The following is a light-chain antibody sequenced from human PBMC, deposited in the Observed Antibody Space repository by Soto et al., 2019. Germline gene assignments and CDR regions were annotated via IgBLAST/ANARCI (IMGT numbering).Light chain of an antibody. J-gene: IGKJ5*01. CDR1: QIISSY. V-gene: IGKV1-39*01. CDR2: AAS. CDR3: QQYNSFSLIT. Sequence: DIQMTQSPSSLSASVGDRVTITCRASQIISSYLNWYQQKPGKAPKLLIYAASSLQSGVPSRFSGSGSGTEFTLTISSLQPDDFATYFCQQYNSFSLITFGQGTRLEIK.